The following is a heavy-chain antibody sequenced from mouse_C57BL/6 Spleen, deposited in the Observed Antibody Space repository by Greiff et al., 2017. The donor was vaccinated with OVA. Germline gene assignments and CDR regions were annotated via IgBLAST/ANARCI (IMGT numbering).Heavy chain of an antibody. CDR2: IDPSDSYT. CDR3: ARIGTFHYYAMDY. D-gene: IGHD3-1*01. Sequence: QVQLQQPGAELVMPGASVKLSCKASGYTFTSYWMHWVKQRPGQGLEWIGEIDPSDSYTNYNQKFKGKSTLTVDKSSSTAYMQLSSLTSEDSAVYYCARIGTFHYYAMDYWGQGTSVTVSS. J-gene: IGHJ4*01. CDR1: GYTFTSYW. V-gene: IGHV1-69*01.